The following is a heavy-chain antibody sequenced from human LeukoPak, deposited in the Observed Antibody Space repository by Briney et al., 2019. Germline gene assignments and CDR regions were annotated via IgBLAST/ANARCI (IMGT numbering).Heavy chain of an antibody. D-gene: IGHD5-18*01. CDR1: GFTFSSYS. Sequence: GGSLRLSCAASGFTFSSYSMNWVRQAPGKGLEWVSYISSSSTIYYADSVKGRFTISRDNAKNSLYLQMNSLRAEDTAVYYCARDAGYGYWVVDSWGQGTLVTVSS. V-gene: IGHV3-48*01. CDR2: ISSSSTI. CDR3: ARDAGYGYWVVDS. J-gene: IGHJ4*02.